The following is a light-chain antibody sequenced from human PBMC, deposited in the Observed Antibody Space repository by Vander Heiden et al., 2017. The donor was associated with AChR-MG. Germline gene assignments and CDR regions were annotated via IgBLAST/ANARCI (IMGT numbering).Light chain of an antibody. J-gene: IGKJ2*01. V-gene: IGKV3-11*01. CDR3: QQRSNWPVT. CDR1: QSVSSY. CDR2: DAS. Sequence: EIVLTQSPATPSLSPGERATLTCRASQSVSSYLAWYQQKPGQAPRLLIYDASNRATGIPARFSGSGSGTDFTLTISSREPEDFAVYYCQQRSNWPVTFGQRTKLESK.